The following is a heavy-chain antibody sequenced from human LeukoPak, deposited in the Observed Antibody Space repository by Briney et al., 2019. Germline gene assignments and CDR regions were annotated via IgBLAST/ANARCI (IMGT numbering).Heavy chain of an antibody. CDR3: ASLGISVLRGVI. Sequence: GESLKISCKGSGYRFTTYWIGWVRQMPGKGLEWMGIIYPDDSDVRYSPSFQGQVTMSVDKSISTAYLQWSSLKASDTAMYYCASLGISVLRGVIWGQGTLVTVSS. J-gene: IGHJ4*02. CDR1: GYRFTTYW. V-gene: IGHV5-51*01. D-gene: IGHD3-10*01. CDR2: IYPDDSDV.